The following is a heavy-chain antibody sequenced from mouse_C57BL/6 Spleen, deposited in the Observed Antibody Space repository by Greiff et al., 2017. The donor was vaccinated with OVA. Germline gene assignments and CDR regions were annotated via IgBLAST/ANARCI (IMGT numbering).Heavy chain of an antibody. CDR2: ISYDGSN. V-gene: IGHV3-6*01. CDR1: GYSITSGYY. D-gene: IGHD3-2*02. J-gene: IGHJ2*01. CDR3: AREMDSSGPYYFDY. Sequence: EVQVVESGPGLVKPSQSLSLTCSVTGYSITSGYYWNWIRQFPGNKLEWMGYISYDGSNNYNPSLKNRISITRDTSKNQFFLKLNSVTTEDTATYYCAREMDSSGPYYFDYWGQGTTLTVSS.